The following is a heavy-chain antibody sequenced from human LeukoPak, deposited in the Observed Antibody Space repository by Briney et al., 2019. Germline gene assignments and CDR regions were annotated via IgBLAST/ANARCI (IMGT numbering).Heavy chain of an antibody. V-gene: IGHV3-23*01. J-gene: IGHJ4*02. CDR3: AKGRPYSSSGY. CDR2: ISGSGGST. Sequence: GGSLRLSCAASGSTFSSYAMSWVRQAPGKGLEWVSAISGSGGSTYYADSVKGRFTISRDNSKNTLYLQMNSLRAEDTAVYHCAKGRPYSSSGYWGQGTLVTVSS. D-gene: IGHD6-6*01. CDR1: GSTFSSYA.